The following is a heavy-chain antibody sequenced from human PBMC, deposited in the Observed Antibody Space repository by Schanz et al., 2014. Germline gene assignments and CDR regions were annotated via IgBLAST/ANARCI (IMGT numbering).Heavy chain of an antibody. CDR2: ISGSGGST. J-gene: IGHJ5*02. Sequence: EVQLLESGGGLVQPGGSLRLSCLASGFAFSSYGMNWLRQAPGKGLEWVSAISGSGGSTYYADSVKGRFTISRDNSKNTLYLQMDRLRAEDTAVYYCARPALWFGDNCFDPWGQGTLVTVSS. CDR3: ARPALWFGDNCFDP. V-gene: IGHV3-23*01. D-gene: IGHD3-10*01. CDR1: GFAFSSYG.